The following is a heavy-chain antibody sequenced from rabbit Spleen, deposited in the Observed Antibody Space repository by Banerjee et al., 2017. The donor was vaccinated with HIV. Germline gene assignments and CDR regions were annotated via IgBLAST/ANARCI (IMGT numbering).Heavy chain of an antibody. CDR2: MYPDGVGST. J-gene: IGHJ4*01. Sequence: QSLEESGGDMVKPGASLTLTCTASGFSFSSSYYMCWVRRAPGKGLEWIGCMYPDGVGSTAYASWAKGRFTISKTSSTTVTLQMTSLTAADTATYFCARGSATMTMVITGFYFNLWGPGTLVTVS. CDR3: ARGSATMTMVITGFYFNL. V-gene: IGHV1S40*01. D-gene: IGHD2-1*01. CDR1: GFSFSSSYY.